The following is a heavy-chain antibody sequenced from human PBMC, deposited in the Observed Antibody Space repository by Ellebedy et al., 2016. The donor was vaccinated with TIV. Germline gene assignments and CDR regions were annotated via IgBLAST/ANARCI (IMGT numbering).Heavy chain of an antibody. J-gene: IGHJ3*01. CDR1: GLSVSSHY. CDR3: AKGMKLWSATSYSFDF. CDR2: MYSGGNT. D-gene: IGHD5-18*01. Sequence: GGSLRLSXAASGLSVSSHYMSWVRQAPGKGLEWVSVMYSGGNTYYADSVKGRFTMSRDNSKNTVYLQMNSLRADDAAVYYCAKGMKLWSATSYSFDFWGQGTTVTVSS. V-gene: IGHV3-53*01.